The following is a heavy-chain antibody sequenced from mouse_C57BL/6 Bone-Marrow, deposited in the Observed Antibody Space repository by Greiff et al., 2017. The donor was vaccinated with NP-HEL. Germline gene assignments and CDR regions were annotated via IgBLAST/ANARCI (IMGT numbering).Heavy chain of an antibody. V-gene: IGHV3-8*01. D-gene: IGHD5-1*01. CDR1: GYSITSDY. CDR3: ARCEYLPGAMDY. CDR2: ISYSGST. Sequence: EVQGVESGPGLAKPSQTLSLTCSVTGYSITSDYWNWIRKFPGNKLEYMGYISYSGSTYYNPSLKSRISITRDTSKNQYYRQLNSVTTEDTATDDCARCEYLPGAMDYWGQGTSVTVSS. J-gene: IGHJ4*01.